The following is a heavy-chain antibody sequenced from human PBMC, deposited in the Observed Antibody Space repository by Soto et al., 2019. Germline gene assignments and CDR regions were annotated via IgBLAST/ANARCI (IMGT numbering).Heavy chain of an antibody. CDR2: IGTAGDT. Sequence: GGSLRLSCAASGFTFSSYDMHWVRQATGKGLEWVSAIGTAGDTYYPGSVKGRFTISRENAKNSLYLQMNSLRAEDTAVYYCARGFRDGYNWGWVYWGQGTLVTVSS. J-gene: IGHJ4*02. CDR1: GFTFSSYD. D-gene: IGHD5-12*01. CDR3: ARGFRDGYNWGWVY. V-gene: IGHV3-13*01.